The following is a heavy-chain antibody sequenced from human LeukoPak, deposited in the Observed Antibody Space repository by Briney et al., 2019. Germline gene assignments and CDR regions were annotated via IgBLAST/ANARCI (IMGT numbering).Heavy chain of an antibody. CDR1: GYTFTGYY. CDR3: ARVRGKVYYGSGSYWFDP. V-gene: IGHV1-2*02. J-gene: IGHJ5*02. CDR2: INPNSGGT. D-gene: IGHD3-10*01. Sequence: ASVKVSCKASGYTFTGYYMHWVRQAPGQGLEWMGWINPNSGGTNYAQKFQGRVTMTRDTSISTAYMELSRLRSDDTAVYYCARVRGKVYYGSGSYWFDPWGRGTLVTVSS.